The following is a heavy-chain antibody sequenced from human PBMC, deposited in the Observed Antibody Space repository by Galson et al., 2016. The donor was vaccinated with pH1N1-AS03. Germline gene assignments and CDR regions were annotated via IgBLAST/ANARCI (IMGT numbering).Heavy chain of an antibody. CDR3: ARHMGNSWHDGLDF. Sequence: QSGAEVKKPGESLKISCKGSRASFTNHWIAWVRQMTGKGLEWMAIIYPLDSDIRYSPSFRGQVTISADMSISTAYLEWSSLKASDTAIYYCARHMGNSWHDGLDFWGPGTLVTVSS. J-gene: IGHJ4*02. CDR2: IYPLDSDI. V-gene: IGHV5-51*01. D-gene: IGHD2-8*01. CDR1: RASFTNHW.